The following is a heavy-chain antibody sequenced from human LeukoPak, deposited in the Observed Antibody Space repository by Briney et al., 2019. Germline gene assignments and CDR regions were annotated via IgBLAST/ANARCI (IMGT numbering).Heavy chain of an antibody. CDR3: ARVRSSPLDYFDY. CDR2: INHSGST. CDR1: GGSISSSSYY. J-gene: IGHJ4*02. Sequence: PSETLSLTCTVSGGSISSSSYYWSWIRQPPGKGLEWIGEINHSGSTNYNPSLKSRVTISVDTSKNQFSLKLSSVTAADTAVYYCARVRSSPLDYFDYWGQGTLVTVSS. V-gene: IGHV4-39*07. D-gene: IGHD6-13*01.